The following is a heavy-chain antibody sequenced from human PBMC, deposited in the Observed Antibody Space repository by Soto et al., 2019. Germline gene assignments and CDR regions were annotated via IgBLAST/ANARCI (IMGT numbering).Heavy chain of an antibody. CDR3: ARQSKRYSYRYELSY. V-gene: IGHV5-51*01. D-gene: IGHD5-18*01. CDR1: GYSFTSYW. J-gene: IGHJ4*02. CDR2: IYPGDSDT. Sequence: PGESLWISCKGSGYSFTSYWIGWVRQMPGKGLEWMGIIYPGDSDTRYSPSFKGQVTISADKSISTAYLQWSSLKASDTAMYYCARQSKRYSYRYELSYWGQGTLVTVSS.